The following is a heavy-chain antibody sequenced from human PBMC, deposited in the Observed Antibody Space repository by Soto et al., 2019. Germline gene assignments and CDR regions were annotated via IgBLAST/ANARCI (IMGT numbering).Heavy chain of an antibody. CDR3: ATMATFGSLNWFDP. D-gene: IGHD3-10*01. CDR1: AYTFTDND. CDR2: MNPGSGDT. Sequence: SVKVCFKAAAYTFTDNDVGWVRQATGQGLEWMGWMNPGSGDTGYAQKFQGRVTMTRDISIATAYMELSSLRSDDTAIYYCATMATFGSLNWFDPWGQGTLVTVSS. J-gene: IGHJ5*02. V-gene: IGHV1-8*01.